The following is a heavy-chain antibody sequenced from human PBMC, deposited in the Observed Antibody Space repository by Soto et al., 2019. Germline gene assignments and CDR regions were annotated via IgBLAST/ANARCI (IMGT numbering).Heavy chain of an antibody. CDR1: GFTFSSYG. CDR2: ISYDGSNK. D-gene: IGHD3-16*01. Sequence: QVQLVESGGGVVQPGRSLRLSCAASGFTFSSYGMHWVRQAPGKGLEWVAVISYDGSNKYYADSVKGRFPISRNNSKNIVYLKRNSLGAEDTAVFSCGKALGGGVANSDYWGQGTLVTVSS. V-gene: IGHV3-30*18. CDR3: GKALGGGVANSDY. J-gene: IGHJ4*02.